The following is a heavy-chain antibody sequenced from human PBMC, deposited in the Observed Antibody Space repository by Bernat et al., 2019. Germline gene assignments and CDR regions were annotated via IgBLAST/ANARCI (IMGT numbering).Heavy chain of an antibody. Sequence: QVQLVESGGGVVQPGRSLRLSCAASGFTFSSYGMHWVRQAPGKGMEWVAVLRYDGSNKYYADSVKGRFTISRDNSKNTLYLQMNSLRAEDTAVYYCARDGETYGSGSRPYYYYYGMDVWGQGTTVTVSS. D-gene: IGHD3-10*01. J-gene: IGHJ6*02. V-gene: IGHV3-33*01. CDR2: LRYDGSNK. CDR3: ARDGETYGSGSRPYYYYYGMDV. CDR1: GFTFSSYG.